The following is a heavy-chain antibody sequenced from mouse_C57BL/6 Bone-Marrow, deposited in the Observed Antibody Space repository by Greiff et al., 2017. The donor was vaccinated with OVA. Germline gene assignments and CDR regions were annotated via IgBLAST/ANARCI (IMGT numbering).Heavy chain of an antibody. J-gene: IGHJ3*01. CDR1: GYTFTSYW. CDR2: IYPGSGST. Sequence: QVQLQQPGAELVKPGASVKMSCKASGYTFTSYWITWVKQRPGQGLEWIGDIYPGSGSTNYNEKFKSKATLTVDTSSSTAYMQLSSLTSEDSAVYYCARGDDGDPRGAWFAYWGQGTLVTVSA. V-gene: IGHV1-55*01. D-gene: IGHD2-13*01. CDR3: ARGDDGDPRGAWFAY.